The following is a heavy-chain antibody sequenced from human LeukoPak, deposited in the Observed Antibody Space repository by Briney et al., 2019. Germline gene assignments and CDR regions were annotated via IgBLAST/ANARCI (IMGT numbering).Heavy chain of an antibody. CDR1: GFTFSSYA. J-gene: IGHJ3*02. CDR3: AKDLPTYYYDSSGYHDAFDI. D-gene: IGHD3-22*01. Sequence: PGGSLRLSCAASGFTFSSYAMSWVRQAPGKGLEWVSAISGSGGSTYYADSVKGRFTISRDNSKNTLYLQMNSLRAEDTAVYYCAKDLPTYYYDSSGYHDAFDIWGQGTMVTVSS. V-gene: IGHV3-23*01. CDR2: ISGSGGST.